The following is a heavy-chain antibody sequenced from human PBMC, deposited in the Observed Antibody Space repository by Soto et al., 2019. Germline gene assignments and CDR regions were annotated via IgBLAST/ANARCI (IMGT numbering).Heavy chain of an antibody. CDR1: GGSFNSYA. Sequence: PVKVSCTASGGSFNSYAISWVRQAPGQGLEWMGGIIPIFGTANYAQKFQGRVTITADESTSTAYMELSSLRSEDTAVYYCARDPGQYCSGGRCYGWFDPWGQGTLVTVSS. CDR3: ARDPGQYCSGGRCYGWFDP. V-gene: IGHV1-69*13. D-gene: IGHD2-15*01. CDR2: IIPIFGTA. J-gene: IGHJ5*02.